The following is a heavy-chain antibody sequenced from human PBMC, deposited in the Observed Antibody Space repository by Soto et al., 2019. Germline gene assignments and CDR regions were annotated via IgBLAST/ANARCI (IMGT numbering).Heavy chain of an antibody. CDR2: TYYRSKWYN. D-gene: IGHD2-15*01. J-gene: IGHJ4*02. V-gene: IGHV6-1*01. CDR3: ARDESWGRYCSGGSCSKFDY. CDR1: GDSVSSNSAA. Sequence: KQSQTLSLTCAISGDSVSSNSAAWNWIRQSPSRGLEWLGRTYYRSKWYNDYAVSVKSRITINPDTSKNQFSLQLNSVTPEDTAVYYCARDESWGRYCSGGSCSKFDYWGQGTLVTVSS.